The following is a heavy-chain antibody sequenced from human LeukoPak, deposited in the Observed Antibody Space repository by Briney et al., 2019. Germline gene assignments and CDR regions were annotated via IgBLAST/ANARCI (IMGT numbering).Heavy chain of an antibody. Sequence: SETLSLTCTVTGGSINISRYYWGWIRQPPGKGLEWIGYIYYRGSTNYNPSLKSRVTISLDTSNNQFSLKLTSVTAADTAVYYCARSRGDSTGWYTFDYWGQGTLVTVSS. V-gene: IGHV4-61*05. CDR1: GGSINISRYY. CDR2: IYYRGST. D-gene: IGHD6-19*01. J-gene: IGHJ4*02. CDR3: ARSRGDSTGWYTFDY.